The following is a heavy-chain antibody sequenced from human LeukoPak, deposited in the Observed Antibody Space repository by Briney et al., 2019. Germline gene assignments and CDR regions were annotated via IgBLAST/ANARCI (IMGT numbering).Heavy chain of an antibody. D-gene: IGHD1-26*01. J-gene: IGHJ4*02. CDR1: GFTFSSYD. CDR3: ARDLWIVGATDTLAY. V-gene: IGHV3-48*04. Sequence: GGSLRLSCEASGFTFSSYDMNWVRQAPGKGLEWVSYISGSSSTIFYAESVKGRFTISRDNAKNTLYLQMNSLRAEDTAVYYCARDLWIVGATDTLAYWGQGALVTVSS. CDR2: ISGSSSTI.